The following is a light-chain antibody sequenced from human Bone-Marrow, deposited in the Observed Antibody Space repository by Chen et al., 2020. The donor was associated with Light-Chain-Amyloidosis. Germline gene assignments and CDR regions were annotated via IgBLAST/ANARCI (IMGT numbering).Light chain of an antibody. CDR3: QSADSSGTYEVI. J-gene: IGLJ2*01. V-gene: IGLV3-25*03. CDR1: DLPTKY. CDR2: RDT. Sequence: ELPQPPSASVSPGQTARLTCSGDDLPTKYAYWYQQKPGQAPVLVIHRDTERPSGISERFSGSSSGTTATLTISGVQAEDEADYHCQSADSSGTYEVIFGGGTKLTVL.